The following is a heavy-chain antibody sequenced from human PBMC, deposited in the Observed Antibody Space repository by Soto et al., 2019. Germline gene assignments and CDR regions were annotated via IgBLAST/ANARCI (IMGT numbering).Heavy chain of an antibody. Sequence: PGGSLRLSCAASGFTFSSYDMHWVRQATGKGLEWVSAIGTAGDTYYPGSVKGRFTISRENAKNSLYLQMNSLRAGDTAVYYCAGEGIAAALGIYYGMDVWGQGTTVTVSS. D-gene: IGHD6-13*01. CDR3: AGEGIAAALGIYYGMDV. CDR1: GFTFSSYD. CDR2: IGTAGDT. J-gene: IGHJ6*02. V-gene: IGHV3-13*01.